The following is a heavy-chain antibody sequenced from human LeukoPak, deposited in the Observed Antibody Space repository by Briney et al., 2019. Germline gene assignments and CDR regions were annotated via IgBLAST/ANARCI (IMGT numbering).Heavy chain of an antibody. V-gene: IGHV4-59*12. CDR2: IYYSGST. J-gene: IGHJ3*02. CDR3: ASSPGDAFDI. Sequence: SETLSLTCAVYGGSFSGYYWSWIRQPPGKGLEWIGYIYYSGSTYYNPSLKSRVTISVDTSKNQFSLKLSSVTAADTAVYYCASSPGDAFDIWGQGTMVTVSS. CDR1: GGSFSGYY.